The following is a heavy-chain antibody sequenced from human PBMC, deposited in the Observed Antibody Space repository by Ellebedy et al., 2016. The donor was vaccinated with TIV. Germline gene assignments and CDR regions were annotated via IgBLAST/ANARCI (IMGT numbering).Heavy chain of an antibody. CDR2: IYYSGST. V-gene: IGHV4-59*01. CDR1: GGSISSYY. D-gene: IGHD5-12*01. Sequence: SETLSLXCTVSGGSISSYYWSWIRQPPGKGLEWIGYIYYSGSTNYNPSLKSRVTISVDTSKNQFSLKLSSVTAADTAVYYCARVPYDGCFDYWGQGTLVTVSS. CDR3: ARVPYDGCFDY. J-gene: IGHJ4*02.